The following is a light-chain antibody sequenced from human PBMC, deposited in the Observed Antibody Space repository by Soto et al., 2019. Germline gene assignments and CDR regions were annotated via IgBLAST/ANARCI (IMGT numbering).Light chain of an antibody. Sequence: EILMTQSPATLSVSPGERATLSCRASQSVSSNLAWYQQIPSQAPRLLIYGASTRATGIPARFSGSGSGIEFTLTISSLQSEDFAVCVCQQYDIGSGFGGGTKVDIK. CDR2: GAS. CDR3: QQYDIGSG. J-gene: IGKJ4*01. V-gene: IGKV3-15*01. CDR1: QSVSSN.